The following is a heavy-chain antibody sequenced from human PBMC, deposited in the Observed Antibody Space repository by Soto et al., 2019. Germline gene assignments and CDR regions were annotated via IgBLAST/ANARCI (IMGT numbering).Heavy chain of an antibody. Sequence: ASVKVSSTTSGYSFTTYTMHWVRQAPGQGLEWMGWINVGNGDTKYPQKFQGRVTITRDTSARTAYMDLSSLRSDDTAVYYCARDMVRSLEWTYMYYFDYWGQGTLVTVSS. CDR2: INVGNGDT. V-gene: IGHV1-3*01. J-gene: IGHJ4*02. CDR3: ARDMVRSLEWTYMYYFDY. CDR1: GYSFTTYT. D-gene: IGHD3-3*01.